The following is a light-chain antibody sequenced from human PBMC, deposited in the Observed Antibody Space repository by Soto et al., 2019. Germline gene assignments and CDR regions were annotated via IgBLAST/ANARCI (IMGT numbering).Light chain of an antibody. CDR2: DAS. V-gene: IGKV1-33*01. J-gene: IGKJ5*01. CDR1: QDVSNS. CDR3: QQYSNLIT. Sequence: IHMTHSPSSLSASVLYRVTITFHAIQDVSNSLTWYQQKLGKAPKLLIYDASNLETGVPSRFSGSGSGTYFSFTISSLQPEDFATYYCQQYSNLITFGQAPRLEI.